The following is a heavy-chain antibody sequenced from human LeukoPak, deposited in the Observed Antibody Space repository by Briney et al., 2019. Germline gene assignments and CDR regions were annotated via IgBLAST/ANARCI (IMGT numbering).Heavy chain of an antibody. CDR3: AKIWDY. J-gene: IGHJ4*02. CDR1: GFAFNNYA. V-gene: IGHV3-30-3*02. Sequence: PGRSLRLSCAASGFAFNNYAMYWVRQAPGKGLEWVSIVSDDGSEKYYADSVKGRFTISRDISKNTLYLQMNNLRAEDTAVYYCAKIWDYWGQGTLVTVSS. CDR2: VSDDGSEK.